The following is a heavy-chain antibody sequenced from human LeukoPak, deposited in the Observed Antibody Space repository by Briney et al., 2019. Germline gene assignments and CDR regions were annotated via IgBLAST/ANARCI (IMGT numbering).Heavy chain of an antibody. D-gene: IGHD6-6*01. J-gene: IGHJ4*02. V-gene: IGHV4-34*01. Sequence: SETLSLTCAVYGGSFSGYYWSWIRQPPGKGLEWIGEINHSGSTNYNPSLKSRVTISVDTSKNQFSLRLSSVTAADTAMYYCARQLDRSPWVDYWGQGTLVTVSS. CDR3: ARQLDRSPWVDY. CDR1: GGSFSGYY. CDR2: INHSGST.